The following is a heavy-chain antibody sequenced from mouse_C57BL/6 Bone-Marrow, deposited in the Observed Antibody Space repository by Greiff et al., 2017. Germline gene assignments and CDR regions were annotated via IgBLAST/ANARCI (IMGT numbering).Heavy chain of an antibody. D-gene: IGHD2-4*01. J-gene: IGHJ4*01. Sequence: EVKLMESGGGLVKPGGSLKLSCAASGFTFSDSGMHWVRQAPETGLAWVAYISRGSSTIYYADTVKGRFTISRDNATNTLFLQLTSLRSEDTAMYYCSRRVYDYAGGGYYYAMDYWGQGTSVTVSS. V-gene: IGHV5-17*01. CDR3: SRRVYDYAGGGYYYAMDY. CDR1: GFTFSDSG. CDR2: ISRGSSTI.